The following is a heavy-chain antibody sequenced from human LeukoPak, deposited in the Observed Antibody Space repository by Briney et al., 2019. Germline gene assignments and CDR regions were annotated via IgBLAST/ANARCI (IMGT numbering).Heavy chain of an antibody. CDR1: GFTFSSYS. Sequence: PGGSLRLSCAASGFTFSSYSMNWVRQAPGKGLEWVSSISSSSSYIYYADSVKGRFTTSRDNAKNSLYLQMNSLRAEDTAVYYCARSRITMIVVVDYWYFDLWGRGTLVAVSS. V-gene: IGHV3-21*01. D-gene: IGHD3-22*01. J-gene: IGHJ2*01. CDR3: ARSRITMIVVVDYWYFDL. CDR2: ISSSSSYI.